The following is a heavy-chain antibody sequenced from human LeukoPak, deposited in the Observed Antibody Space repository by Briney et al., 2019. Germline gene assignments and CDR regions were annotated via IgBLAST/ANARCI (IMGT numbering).Heavy chain of an antibody. Sequence: SETLSLTCTVSGGSINNYYWSWIRQTAGKGLEWIGRIYSSGSTNYNPSLKSRVTMSVDTSKNQVSLELSSVTAADTAVYYCARSGGSSSYTAFDYWGQGTLVTVSS. J-gene: IGHJ4*02. CDR2: IYSSGST. V-gene: IGHV4-4*07. CDR1: GGSINNYY. D-gene: IGHD3-3*01. CDR3: ARSGGSSSYTAFDY.